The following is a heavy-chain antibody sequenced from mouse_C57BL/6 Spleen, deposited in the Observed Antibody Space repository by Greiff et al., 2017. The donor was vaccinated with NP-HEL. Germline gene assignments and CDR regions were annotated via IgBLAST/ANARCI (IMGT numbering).Heavy chain of an antibody. J-gene: IGHJ2*01. Sequence: QVQLQQSGPELVKPGASVKLSCKASGYTFTSYDINWVKQRPGQGLEWIGWIYPRDGSTQYNEKFKGKATLPVDTASSTAYMELHSLRSEDSAVYFCARRGYGRDYYFDYWGQGTTLTVSS. CDR3: ARRGYGRDYYFDY. V-gene: IGHV1-85*01. CDR1: GYTFTSYD. D-gene: IGHD1-1*01. CDR2: IYPRDGST.